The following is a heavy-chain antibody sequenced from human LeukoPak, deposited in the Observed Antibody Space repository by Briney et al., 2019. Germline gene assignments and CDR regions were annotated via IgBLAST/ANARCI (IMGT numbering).Heavy chain of an antibody. D-gene: IGHD2-2*01. J-gene: IGHJ4*02. CDR2: INHSGST. Sequence: TSETLSLTCAVYGGSFSGYYWSWIRQPPGKGLEWIGEINHSGSTNYNPSLKSRVTISVDTSKNQFSLKLSSVTAADTAVYYCATSLDSYFDYWGQGTLVTVSS. CDR1: GGSFSGYY. V-gene: IGHV4-34*01. CDR3: ATSLDSYFDY.